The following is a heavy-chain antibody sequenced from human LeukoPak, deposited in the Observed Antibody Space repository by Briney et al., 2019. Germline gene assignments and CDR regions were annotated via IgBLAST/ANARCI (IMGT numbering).Heavy chain of an antibody. V-gene: IGHV3-23*01. CDR2: ISGSGGST. Sequence: PGGSLRLSCAASGFTFSSYAMSWVRQAPGKGLEWVSAISGSGGSTYYADSVKGRFTISRDNSKNTLYLQMNSLRAEDTAVYYCAREGVLWFGESYYFDYWGQGTLVTVSS. CDR1: GFTFSSYA. CDR3: AREGVLWFGESYYFDY. J-gene: IGHJ4*02. D-gene: IGHD3-10*01.